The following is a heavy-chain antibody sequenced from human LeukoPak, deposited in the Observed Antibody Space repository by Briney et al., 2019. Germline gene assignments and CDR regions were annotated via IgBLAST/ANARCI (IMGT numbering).Heavy chain of an antibody. V-gene: IGHV3-66*01. CDR3: AKEGYSSGWYYYYYMDV. D-gene: IGHD6-25*01. CDR2: IYSGGST. CDR1: GFTVSSNY. Sequence: PGGSLRLSCAASGFTVSSNYMSWVRQAPGKGLEWVSVIYSGGSTYYADSVKGRFTISRDNSKNTLYLQMNSLRAEDTAVYYCAKEGYSSGWYYYYYMDVWGKGTTVTVSS. J-gene: IGHJ6*03.